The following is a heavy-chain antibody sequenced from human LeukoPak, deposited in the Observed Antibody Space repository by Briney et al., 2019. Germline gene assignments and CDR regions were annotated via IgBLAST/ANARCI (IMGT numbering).Heavy chain of an antibody. Sequence: SGGSLRLSCAASGFTFSSYWMSWVRQAPGKGLEWVANIKQDGSEKYYVDSVKGRFTISRDNAKNSLYLQMNSLRAEDTAVYYCARDSSTVTSDAFDIWGQGTMVTVSS. CDR2: IKQDGSEK. CDR1: GFTFSSYW. V-gene: IGHV3-7*01. J-gene: IGHJ3*02. D-gene: IGHD4-17*01. CDR3: ARDSSTVTSDAFDI.